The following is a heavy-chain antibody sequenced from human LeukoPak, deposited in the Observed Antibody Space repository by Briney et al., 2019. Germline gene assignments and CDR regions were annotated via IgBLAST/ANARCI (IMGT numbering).Heavy chain of an antibody. D-gene: IGHD3-10*02. CDR1: GFTVSSNY. CDR2: IYSGGST. V-gene: IGHV3-53*01. CDR3: AREDHVRGAFDI. Sequence: GGSLSLSCSAYGFTVSSNYMSWVRQAPGKGLEWVTVIYSGGSTYYADSVEGRSTISRDNSKNTLYLQTNSLRAEATAVYYCAREDHVRGAFDIWGQGTMVTVSS. J-gene: IGHJ3*02.